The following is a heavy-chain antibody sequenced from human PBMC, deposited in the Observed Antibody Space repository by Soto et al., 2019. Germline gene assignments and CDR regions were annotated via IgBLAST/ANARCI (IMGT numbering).Heavy chain of an antibody. V-gene: IGHV1-8*01. CDR1: GYTFTSYD. CDR2: MNPNSGNT. J-gene: IGHJ6*02. Sequence: QVQLVQSGAEVKKPGASVKVSCTTSGYTFTSYDINWVRQATGQGLEWMGWMNPNSGNTGYAQKFQGRVTMTRNTSRSTTYMEPSSLRSEDTAVYYCAREKSYGMDVWGQGTTVTVSS. CDR3: AREKSYGMDV.